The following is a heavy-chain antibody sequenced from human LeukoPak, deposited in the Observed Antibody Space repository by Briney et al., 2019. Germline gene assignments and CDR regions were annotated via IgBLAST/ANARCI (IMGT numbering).Heavy chain of an antibody. J-gene: IGHJ3*02. CDR2: IYYSGST. D-gene: IGHD2-2*01. Sequence: SETLSLTCTVSGGSISSYYWSWIRQPPGKGLEWIGYIYYSGSTNYNPSLKSRVTISVDTSKNQFSLKLSSVTAADTAVYYCARVDHIVVVPAAIVDAFDIWGQGTMVTVSS. CDR1: GGSISSYY. CDR3: ARVDHIVVVPAAIVDAFDI. V-gene: IGHV4-59*08.